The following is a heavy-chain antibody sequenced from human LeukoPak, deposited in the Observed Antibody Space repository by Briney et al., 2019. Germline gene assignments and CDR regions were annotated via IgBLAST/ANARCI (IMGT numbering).Heavy chain of an antibody. D-gene: IGHD5-18*01. CDR1: GFTFSSYA. V-gene: IGHV3-23*01. Sequence: PGGSLRLSCAASGFTFSSYAMSWVRQAPGKGLEWVSAISGSGGSTYYADSVKGRFTISRDNSKNTLYLQMNGLRAEDTAVYYCAKESGRPAMVTNTNDYWGQGTLVTVSS. CDR3: AKESGRPAMVTNTNDY. J-gene: IGHJ4*02. CDR2: ISGSGGST.